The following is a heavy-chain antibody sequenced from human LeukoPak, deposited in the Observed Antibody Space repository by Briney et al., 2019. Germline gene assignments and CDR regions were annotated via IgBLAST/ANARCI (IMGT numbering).Heavy chain of an antibody. D-gene: IGHD4-23*01. Sequence: GRSLRLSCAASGFTFSTYGMHWVRQAPGKGLEWMAVTWYDGINEYYADSVKGRFTISRDNSKNTLYPQMNSLRAEDTAVYYCAKDPGDGGKWNYFDYWGQGTLVTVSS. CDR1: GFTFSTYG. J-gene: IGHJ4*02. CDR2: TWYDGINE. CDR3: AKDPGDGGKWNYFDY. V-gene: IGHV3-33*06.